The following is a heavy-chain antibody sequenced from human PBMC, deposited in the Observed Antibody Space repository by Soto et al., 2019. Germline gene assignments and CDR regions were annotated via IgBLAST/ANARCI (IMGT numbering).Heavy chain of an antibody. CDR2: IYFTGST. CDR3: ARDWGSSGWPN. CDR1: GHSLSSGGYY. Sequence: LSLTCTVSGHSLSSGGYYWSWIRQHPGKGLEWVGYIYFTGSTLYNPSLKSRLAMSLDTSKNQFSLRLTSVTAADTAVYFCARDWGSSGWPNWGQGTLVTVSS. V-gene: IGHV4-31*03. J-gene: IGHJ4*02. D-gene: IGHD6-19*01.